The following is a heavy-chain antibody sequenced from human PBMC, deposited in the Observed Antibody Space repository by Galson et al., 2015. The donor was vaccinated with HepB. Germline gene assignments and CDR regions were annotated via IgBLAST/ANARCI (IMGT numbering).Heavy chain of an antibody. CDR2: ISAYNGNT. D-gene: IGHD4-17*01. Sequence: ASGQGLEWMGWISAYNGNTKYAQKVQGRVTMTTDTSTSTAYMELTSLRADDTAVYYCARLQYGDYVSGLGSFDLWGRGTLVTVSS. CDR3: ARLQYGDYVSGLGSFDL. J-gene: IGHJ2*01. V-gene: IGHV1-18*01.